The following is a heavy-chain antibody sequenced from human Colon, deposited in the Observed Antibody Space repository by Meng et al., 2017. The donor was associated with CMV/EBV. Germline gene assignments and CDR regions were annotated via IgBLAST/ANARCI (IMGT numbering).Heavy chain of an antibody. V-gene: IGHV5-51*01. CDR1: GYSFTKYW. Sequence: GGSLRLSCKGAGYSFTKYWIGWVRQMPGKGLEWMGIIYPGDSDTRYSPSFEGHVIISADKSISTAYLQWSSLEASDTGVYYCARQTGYQQLYLYYPMDVWGQGTTVTVSS. D-gene: IGHD1-1*01. CDR3: ARQTGYQQLYLYYPMDV. J-gene: IGHJ6*02. CDR2: IYPGDSDT.